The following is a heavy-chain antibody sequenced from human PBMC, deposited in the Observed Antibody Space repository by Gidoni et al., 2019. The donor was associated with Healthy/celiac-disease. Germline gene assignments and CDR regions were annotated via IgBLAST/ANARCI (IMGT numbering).Heavy chain of an antibody. Sequence: EVQLVESGGGLVQPGGSLRLSCAASGFTFSSYSMNWVRQAPGKGLEWVSYISSSSSTIYYADSVKGRFTISRDNAKNSLYLQMNSLRAEDTAVYYCARDLTPAASGVMDVWGQGTTVTVSS. CDR3: ARDLTPAASGVMDV. CDR2: ISSSSSTI. D-gene: IGHD3-16*01. V-gene: IGHV3-48*01. CDR1: GFTFSSYS. J-gene: IGHJ6*02.